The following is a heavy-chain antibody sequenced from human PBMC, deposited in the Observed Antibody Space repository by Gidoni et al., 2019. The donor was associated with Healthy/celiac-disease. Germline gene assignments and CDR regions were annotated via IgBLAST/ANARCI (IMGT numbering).Heavy chain of an antibody. CDR1: GFPFGSYS. V-gene: IGHV3-21*01. CDR3: ARWQTSPYYYGMDV. CDR2: ISSSSSYI. J-gene: IGHJ6*02. Sequence: EVQLVESGGGLVKPGGSLRLSCAASGFPFGSYSMNWVRQAPGKGLEWVSSISSSSSYIYYADSVKGRFTISRDNAKNSLYLQMNSLRAEDTAVYYCARWQTSPYYYGMDVWGQGTTVTVSS.